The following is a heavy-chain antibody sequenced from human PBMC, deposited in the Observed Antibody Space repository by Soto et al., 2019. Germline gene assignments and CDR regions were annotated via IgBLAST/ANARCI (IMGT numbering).Heavy chain of an antibody. V-gene: IGHV3-30*18. CDR2: TSYDGSNE. CDR1: GFTLSTYG. D-gene: IGHD2-15*01. Sequence: GGSLRLSCAASGFTLSTYGMHWVRQAPGKGLEWVALTSYDGSNEYYGDSVKGRFTISRDNSKNTVYLQMNSLRAEDTAVYYCAKTLPYCSGGSCYSGIYFYGIDVWGQGTTVTVSS. J-gene: IGHJ6*02. CDR3: AKTLPYCSGGSCYSGIYFYGIDV.